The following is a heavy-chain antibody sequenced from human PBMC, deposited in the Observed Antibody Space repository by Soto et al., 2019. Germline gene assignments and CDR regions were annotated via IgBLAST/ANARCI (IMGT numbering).Heavy chain of an antibody. J-gene: IGHJ4*02. Sequence: PSETLSLTCTVSGGSISSYYWSWIRQPPGKGLEWIGYIYYSGSTNYNPSLKSRVTISVDTSKNQFSLKLSSVTAADMAVYYCARAYSPEITMIVNCGQGTLVTVSS. D-gene: IGHD3-22*01. CDR2: IYYSGST. CDR1: GGSISSYY. V-gene: IGHV4-59*01. CDR3: ARAYSPEITMIVN.